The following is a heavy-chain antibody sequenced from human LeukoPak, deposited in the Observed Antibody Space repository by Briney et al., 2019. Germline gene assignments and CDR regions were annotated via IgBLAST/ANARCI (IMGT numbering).Heavy chain of an antibody. CDR2: ISGSGGST. V-gene: IGHV3-23*01. CDR1: GFTFSSYA. J-gene: IGHJ4*02. Sequence: GGCLRLSCAASGFTFSSYAMSWVRQAPGKGLEWVSTISGSGGSTYYADSVKGRFTISRDNSKNTLYLQMNSLRVEDTAVYYCAKDPTGSGSYYKAPCFDCWGQGTLVTVSS. D-gene: IGHD3-10*01. CDR3: AKDPTGSGSYYKAPCFDC.